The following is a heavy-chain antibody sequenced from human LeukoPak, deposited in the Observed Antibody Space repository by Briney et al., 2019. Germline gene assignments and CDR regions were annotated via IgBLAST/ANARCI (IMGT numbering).Heavy chain of an antibody. D-gene: IGHD5-12*01. CDR2: IYSGGNT. J-gene: IGHJ4*02. V-gene: IGHV3-53*01. Sequence: GGSLRLSCAASRFTVGSKYMSWVRQTPGKGLDWVSVIYSGGNTHYSDSVKGRFTISRDNSKNTLYLQMNSLRVDDTAVYYCARLDSGYNAYAPFDHWGQGTLVTVSS. CDR3: ARLDSGYNAYAPFDH. CDR1: RFTVGSKY.